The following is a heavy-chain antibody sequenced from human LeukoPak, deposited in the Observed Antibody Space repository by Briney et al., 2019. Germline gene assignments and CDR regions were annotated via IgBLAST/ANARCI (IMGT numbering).Heavy chain of an antibody. D-gene: IGHD6-6*01. CDR3: AREPPEYSSPPHDAFDI. Sequence: ASVKVSCKASGYTFTGYYMHWVRQAPGQGLEWMGWINPNSGGTNYAQKFQGRVTMTRDTSISTAYMELSRLRSDDTAVYYCAREPPEYSSPPHDAFDIWGQGTMVTVSS. V-gene: IGHV1-2*02. J-gene: IGHJ3*02. CDR1: GYTFTGYY. CDR2: INPNSGGT.